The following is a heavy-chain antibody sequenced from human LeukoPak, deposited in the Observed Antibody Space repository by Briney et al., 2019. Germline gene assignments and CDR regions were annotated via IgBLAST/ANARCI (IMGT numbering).Heavy chain of an antibody. J-gene: IGHJ4*02. Sequence: PGRSLRLSCAASGFTFSSYGMHWVRQAPGKGLEWVAVIWYDGSNKYYADSVKGRFTISRDNSKNTLYLQMNSLRAEDTAVYYCARGDGSGSYYGGYWGQGTLVTVSS. CDR2: IWYDGSNK. CDR1: GFTFSSYG. CDR3: ARGDGSGSYYGGY. V-gene: IGHV3-33*01. D-gene: IGHD3-10*01.